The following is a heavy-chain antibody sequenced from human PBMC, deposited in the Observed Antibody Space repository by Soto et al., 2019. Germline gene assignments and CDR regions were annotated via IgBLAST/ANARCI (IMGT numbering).Heavy chain of an antibody. Sequence: PSETLSLTCAVSGGSISSSNWWSWVRQPPGKGLEWIGEIYHSGSTNYNPSLKSRVTISVDKSKNQFSLKLSSVTAADAAVYYCARIPVSDSSGYYYSDYWGQGTLVTVSS. D-gene: IGHD3-22*01. CDR3: ARIPVSDSSGYYYSDY. CDR1: GGSISSSNW. CDR2: IYHSGST. V-gene: IGHV4-4*02. J-gene: IGHJ4*02.